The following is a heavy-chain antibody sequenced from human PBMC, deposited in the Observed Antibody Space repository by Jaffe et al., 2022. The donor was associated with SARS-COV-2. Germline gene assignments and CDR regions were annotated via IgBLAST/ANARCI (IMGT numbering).Heavy chain of an antibody. J-gene: IGHJ5*02. CDR2: IYYSGST. Sequence: QLQLQESGPGLVKPSETLSLTCTVSGGSISSSSYYWGWIRQPPGKGLEWIGSIYYSGSTYYNPSLKSRVTISVDTSKNQFSLKLSSVTAADTAVYYCARPTDMTPRELGFDPWGQGTLVTVSS. CDR3: ARPTDMTPRELGFDP. CDR1: GGSISSSSYY. D-gene: IGHD1-1*01. V-gene: IGHV4-39*01.